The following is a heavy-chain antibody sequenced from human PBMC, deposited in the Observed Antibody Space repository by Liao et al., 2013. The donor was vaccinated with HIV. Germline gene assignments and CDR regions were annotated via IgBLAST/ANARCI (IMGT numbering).Heavy chain of an antibody. D-gene: IGHD2-2*01. CDR3: ARGVVPAVPDFYYYHYMDV. V-gene: IGHV4-34*01. CDR1: GGSFSGYY. Sequence: QVQLQQWGAGLLKPSETLSLTCAVYGGSFSGYYWSWIRQPPGKGLEWIGEINHSGSTNYNPSLKSRVTISVDTSKNQFSLKLSSVTAADTAVYYCARGVVPAVPDFYYYHYMDVWGKGTTVTVSS. CDR2: INHSGST. J-gene: IGHJ6*03.